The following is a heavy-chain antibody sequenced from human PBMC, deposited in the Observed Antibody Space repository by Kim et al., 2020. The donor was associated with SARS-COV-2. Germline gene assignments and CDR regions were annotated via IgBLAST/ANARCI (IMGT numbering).Heavy chain of an antibody. D-gene: IGHD3-22*01. J-gene: IGHJ3*02. CDR2: ISGSGGST. CDR1: GFTFSSYA. V-gene: IGHV3-23*01. Sequence: GGSLRLSCAASGFTFSSYAMSWVRQAPGKGLEWVSAISGSGGSTYYADSVKGRFTISRDNSKNTLYLQMNSLRAEDTAVYYCAKGSMIVVVIDDAFDIWGQGTMVTVSS. CDR3: AKGSMIVVVIDDAFDI.